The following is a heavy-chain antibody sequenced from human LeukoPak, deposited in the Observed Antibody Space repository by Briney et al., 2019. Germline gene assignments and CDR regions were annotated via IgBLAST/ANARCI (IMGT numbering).Heavy chain of an antibody. J-gene: IGHJ6*02. CDR2: IYYSGST. CDR3: ARGDWRRPYGMDV. Sequence: SETLSLTCTVSGGSISSSTYYWGWIRQPPEKGLEWIGSIYYSGSTNYNPSLKSRVTISVDTSKNQFSLKLSSVTAADTAVYYCARGDWRRPYGMDVWGQGTTVTVSS. CDR1: GGSISSSTYY. D-gene: IGHD3/OR15-3a*01. V-gene: IGHV4-39*07.